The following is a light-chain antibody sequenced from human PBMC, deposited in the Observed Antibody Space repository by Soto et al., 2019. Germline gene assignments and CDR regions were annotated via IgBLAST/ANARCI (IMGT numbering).Light chain of an antibody. CDR1: QTISSW. CDR3: QHYNSYSEA. J-gene: IGKJ1*01. CDR2: KAS. V-gene: IGKV1-5*03. Sequence: DIQMTQSPSTLSGSVGDRVTITCRASQTISSWLAWYQQKPGKAPKLLIYKASTLKSGVPSRFSGSGSGTEFTLTISSLQPDDFATYYCQHYNSYSEALDQGTKVDIK.